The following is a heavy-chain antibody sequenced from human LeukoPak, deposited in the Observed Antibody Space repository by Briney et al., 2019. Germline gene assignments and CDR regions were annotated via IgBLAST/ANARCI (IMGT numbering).Heavy chain of an antibody. V-gene: IGHV3-66*01. Sequence: GGSLRLSCVVSGFTVTSSYMTWVRQAPGKGLEWLSVIYVGGNTFYADSVKGRFTISRDNSKNTLYLQMNSLRGDDTAVYYCTRGPGYSWNDADGGYWGQGTLVTVSS. CDR1: GFTVTSSY. J-gene: IGHJ4*02. D-gene: IGHD1-1*01. CDR2: IYVGGNT. CDR3: TRGPGYSWNDADGGY.